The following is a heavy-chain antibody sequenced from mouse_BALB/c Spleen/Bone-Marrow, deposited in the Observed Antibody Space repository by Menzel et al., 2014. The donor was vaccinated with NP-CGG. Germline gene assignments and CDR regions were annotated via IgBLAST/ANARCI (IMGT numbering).Heavy chain of an antibody. CDR2: IWAGGST. Sequence: QVQLQQPGSGLVSPSQSLSITCTVSGFSLTSYGVHWVRQPPGKGLEWLGVIWAGGSTNYNSALTSRLSISKDNSKSQVFLKMNSLQTDDTAMYYCARDGVYGSHYYAMDYWGQGTSVTVSS. D-gene: IGHD1-1*02. J-gene: IGHJ4*01. V-gene: IGHV2-9*02. CDR3: ARDGVYGSHYYAMDY. CDR1: GFSLTSYG.